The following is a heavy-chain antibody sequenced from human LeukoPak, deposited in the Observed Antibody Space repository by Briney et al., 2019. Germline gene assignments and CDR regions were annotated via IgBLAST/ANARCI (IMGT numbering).Heavy chain of an antibody. D-gene: IGHD1-14*01. CDR3: ARANPIDY. Sequence: GGSLRLSCVASGFTFSGYGMHWVRQAPGKGLEWVALIRFDGSNEYYAESVKGRFTISRDNSKNTLYLQMNSLRGEDTAVYYCARANPIDYWGQGTLVTVSS. CDR1: GFTFSGYG. V-gene: IGHV3-30*02. J-gene: IGHJ4*02. CDR2: IRFDGSNE.